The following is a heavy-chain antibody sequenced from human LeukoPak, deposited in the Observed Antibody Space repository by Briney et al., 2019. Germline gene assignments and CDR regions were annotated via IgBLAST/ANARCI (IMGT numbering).Heavy chain of an antibody. Sequence: PSETLSLTCAVYGGSFSGYYWSWIRQPPGKGLEWIGEINHSGSTNYNPSLKSRVTISVDTSKNQFSLKLSSVTAADTAVYYCAREGRSAVAGPIDYWGQGTLVTVSS. J-gene: IGHJ4*02. CDR1: GGSFSGYY. CDR2: INHSGST. D-gene: IGHD6-19*01. CDR3: AREGRSAVAGPIDY. V-gene: IGHV4-34*01.